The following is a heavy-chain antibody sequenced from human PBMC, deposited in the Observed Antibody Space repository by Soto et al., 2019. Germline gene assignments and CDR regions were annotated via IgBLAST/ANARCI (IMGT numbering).Heavy chain of an antibody. J-gene: IGHJ4*02. V-gene: IGHV1-18*04. CDR1: GYTFTSYG. D-gene: IGHD6-19*01. CDR2: ISAYNGNA. CDR3: ARDPRFLVALAVAGRGALDY. Sequence: GASVKVSCKASGYTFTSYGISWVRQAPGQGLEWMGWISAYNGNANYAQKLQGRVTMTTDTSTSTAYMELRSLRSDDTAVYYCARDPRFLVALAVAGRGALDYWGQGTLVTVSS.